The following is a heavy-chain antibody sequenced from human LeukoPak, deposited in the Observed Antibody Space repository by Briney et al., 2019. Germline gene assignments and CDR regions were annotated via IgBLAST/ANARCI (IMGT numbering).Heavy chain of an antibody. J-gene: IGHJ4*02. CDR3: ARARVRGVALYYFDY. CDR1: GFTFSSYW. D-gene: IGHD3-10*01. CDR2: INSDGSTT. V-gene: IGHV3-74*01. Sequence: PGGSLRLSCAASGFTFSSYWMHWVRQAPGKGLVWVSRINSDGSTTSYADSVKGRFTISRDNAKNTLYLQMNSLRAEDTAVYYCARARVRGVALYYFDYWGQGTLVTVSS.